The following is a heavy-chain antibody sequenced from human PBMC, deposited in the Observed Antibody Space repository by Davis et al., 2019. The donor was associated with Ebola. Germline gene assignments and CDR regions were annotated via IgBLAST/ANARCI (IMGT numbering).Heavy chain of an antibody. CDR2: ISAYNGNT. Sequence: ASVKVSCKASGYTFTSYGISWVRQAPGQGLEWMGWISAYNGNTNYAQKFQGRVTMTRNTSISTAYMELSSLRSEDTAVYYCARGSSATTGYNFDYWGQGTLVTVSS. CDR1: GYTFTSYG. CDR3: ARGSSATTGYNFDY. J-gene: IGHJ4*02. D-gene: IGHD1-26*01. V-gene: IGHV1-18*01.